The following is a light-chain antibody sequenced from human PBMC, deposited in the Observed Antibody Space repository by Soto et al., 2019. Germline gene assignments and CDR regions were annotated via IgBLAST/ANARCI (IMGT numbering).Light chain of an antibody. CDR2: NTN. J-gene: IGLJ3*02. Sequence: QAVVTQEPSLTVSPGGTVGLTCGSSTGAVTSEHYAYWFQQKPGQAPRTLIYNTNNKQSWTPARFSGSLLGGKAALTLSGAQPEDEAEYYCLLSYSGPRVFGGGTKLTVL. CDR3: LLSYSGPRV. V-gene: IGLV7-46*01. CDR1: TGAVTSEHY.